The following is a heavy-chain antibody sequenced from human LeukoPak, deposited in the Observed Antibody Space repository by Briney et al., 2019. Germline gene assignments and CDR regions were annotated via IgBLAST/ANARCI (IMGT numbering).Heavy chain of an antibody. D-gene: IGHD3-9*01. V-gene: IGHV3-23*01. Sequence: GGSLRLSCAASGFTFSSYAMSWIRQAPGKGLEWVSAISGSGGSTYYADSVKGRFTISRDNSKNTLYLQMNSLRAEDTAVYYCAKGLNYDILTGYSPLDYWGQGTLVTVSS. J-gene: IGHJ4*02. CDR3: AKGLNYDILTGYSPLDY. CDR2: ISGSGGST. CDR1: GFTFSSYA.